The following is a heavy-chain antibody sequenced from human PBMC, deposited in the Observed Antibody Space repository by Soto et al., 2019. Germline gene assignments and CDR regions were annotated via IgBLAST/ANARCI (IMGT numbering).Heavy chain of an antibody. J-gene: IGHJ4*02. Sequence: QVQLQESGPGLVKASQTLSLTCTVSGAPIKNSGYYWTWIRQHPGRGLEWIGYIDYTGTTHYNASLRSRVTISVDTSENQYSLKVRSVTVADTAVYYCARCASWSAPARWGQGILVTVSS. V-gene: IGHV4-31*03. D-gene: IGHD2-8*02. CDR1: GAPIKNSGYY. CDR2: IDYTGTT. CDR3: ARCASWSAPAR.